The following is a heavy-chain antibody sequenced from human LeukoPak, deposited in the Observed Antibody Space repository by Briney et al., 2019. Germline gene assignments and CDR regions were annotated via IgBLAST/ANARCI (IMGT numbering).Heavy chain of an antibody. CDR1: GGTFSSYA. V-gene: IGHV1-69*06. CDR2: ITPIFGTP. D-gene: IGHD3-3*01. J-gene: IGHJ4*02. Sequence: SVKVSCKASGGTFSSYAISWVRQAPGHGLELVGAITPIFGTPNYVEKFQGRITMTEDTSTDTAYMELSRLRSDDTAVYYCATESPRFLTWLDQNAWGQGTLVTVSS. CDR3: ATESPRFLTWLDQNA.